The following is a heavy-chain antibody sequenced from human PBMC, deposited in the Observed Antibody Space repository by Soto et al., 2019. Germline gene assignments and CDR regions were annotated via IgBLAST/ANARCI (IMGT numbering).Heavy chain of an antibody. D-gene: IGHD1-1*01. CDR1: GGSISSYY. J-gene: IGHJ3*02. CDR3: ARALGGATGTNAFDI. V-gene: IGHV4-59*01. CDR2: IYYSGRT. Sequence: SETLSLTCTVSGGSISSYYWSWIRQPPGKGLEWIGYIYYSGRTNYNTSLKSRVTISVDTSKDQFSLKLSSVTAADTAVYYCARALGGATGTNAFDIWGQGTMVTVSS.